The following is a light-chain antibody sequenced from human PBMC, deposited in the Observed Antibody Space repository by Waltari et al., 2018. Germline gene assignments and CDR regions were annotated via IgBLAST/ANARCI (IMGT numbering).Light chain of an antibody. CDR2: AAS. Sequence: DIQMTQSPYSLSASVGDRVTITCRASQGIKKSLAWYQQKPGKAPKLLLHAASTWESGVPSRFSGSGSGAEYTLTISSLQPEDFATYYCQQYYSTPPRTFGGGTKVEIK. V-gene: IGKV1-NL1*01. CDR1: QGIKKS. CDR3: QQYYSTPPRT. J-gene: IGKJ4*01.